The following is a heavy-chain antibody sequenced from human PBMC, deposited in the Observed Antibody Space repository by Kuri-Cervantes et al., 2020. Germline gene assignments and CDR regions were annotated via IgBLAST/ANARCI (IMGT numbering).Heavy chain of an antibody. J-gene: IGHJ4*02. CDR3: ARQRPGIAVAGTFDY. V-gene: IGHV3-15*01. D-gene: IGHD6-19*01. CDR2: IKSETDGGTT. CDR1: EFTFNNAW. Sequence: GESLKISCAVSEFTFNNAWMSWVRQAPGKGLEWVGLIKSETDGGTTDYAAPVKDRFTISRDDSKSTLYLQMNSLRAEDTAVYYCARQRPGIAVAGTFDYWGQGTLVTVSS.